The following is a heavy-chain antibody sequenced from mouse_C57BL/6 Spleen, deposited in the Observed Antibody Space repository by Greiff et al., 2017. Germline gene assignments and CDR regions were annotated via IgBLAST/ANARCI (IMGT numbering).Heavy chain of an antibody. J-gene: IGHJ3*01. CDR1: GYTFTSYW. CDR3: ARVALHYYGSSYGWFAY. D-gene: IGHD1-1*01. CDR2: IDPSDSYT. V-gene: IGHV1-50*01. Sequence: QVQLQQPGAELVKPGASVKLSCKASGYTFTSYWMQWVKQRPGQGLEWIGEIDPSDSYTNYNQKFKGKATLTVDTSSSTAYMQLRSLTSEDSAVYYCARVALHYYGSSYGWFAYRGQGTLVTVSA.